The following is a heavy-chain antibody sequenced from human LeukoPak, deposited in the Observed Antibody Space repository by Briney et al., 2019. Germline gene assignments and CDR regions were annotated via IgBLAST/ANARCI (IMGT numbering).Heavy chain of an antibody. CDR3: ARHTRYCSGGSCYKDFDY. D-gene: IGHD2-15*01. V-gene: IGHV4-39*01. CDR2: IFYSGST. J-gene: IGHJ4*02. CDR1: GGSISTSNYY. Sequence: SETLSLTCTVSGGSISTSNYYWGWIRQPPGKGLEWIGNIFYSGSTYYSPSLKSRVTISVDKSKNQFSLKLSSVTAADTAVYYCARHTRYCSGGSCYKDFDYWGQGTLVTVSS.